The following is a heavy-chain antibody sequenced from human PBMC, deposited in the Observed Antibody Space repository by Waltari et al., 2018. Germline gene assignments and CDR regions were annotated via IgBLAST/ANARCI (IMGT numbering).Heavy chain of an antibody. V-gene: IGHV4-38-2*01. CDR3: ARSAVGATSDY. CDR2: IYHRGST. CDR1: GYSISSGYY. D-gene: IGHD1-26*01. J-gene: IGHJ4*02. Sequence: QVQLQESGPGLVKPSETLSLTCAVSGYSISSGYYWGWIRQPPGKGLEWIGSIYHRGSTYYNPSLKSRVTISVDTSKNQFSLKLSSVTAADTAVYYCARSAVGATSDYWGQGTLVTVSS.